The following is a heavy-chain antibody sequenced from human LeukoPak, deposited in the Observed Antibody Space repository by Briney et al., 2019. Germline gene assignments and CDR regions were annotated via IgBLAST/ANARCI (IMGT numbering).Heavy chain of an antibody. CDR1: GFTFSDHY. J-gene: IGHJ4*02. Sequence: PGGSLRLSCAASGFTFSDHYMDWVRQAPGKGLEWVGRTRDKANSYTTEYAASVKGRFTISRDASKTSLYLQMNGLKTEDTAVYYCARGDGYDRRSFDYWGQGTLVTVSS. CDR3: ARGDGYDRRSFDY. D-gene: IGHD5-12*01. CDR2: TRDKANSYTT. V-gene: IGHV3-72*01.